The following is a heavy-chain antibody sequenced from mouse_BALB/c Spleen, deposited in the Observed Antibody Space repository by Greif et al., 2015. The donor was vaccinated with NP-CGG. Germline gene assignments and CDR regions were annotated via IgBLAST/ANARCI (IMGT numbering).Heavy chain of an antibody. J-gene: IGHJ2*01. CDR1: GFSLTCYG. Sequence: VKLVESGPGLVAPSQSLSITCPVSGFSLTCYGVHWVRQPPGKGLEWLGVIWAGGSTNYNSALMSRLSISKDNSKSQVFLEMNSLQTDDTAMYYCARGWDGNFDYWGQGTTLTVSS. CDR2: IWAGGST. CDR3: ARGWDGNFDY. D-gene: IGHD4-1*01. V-gene: IGHV2-9*02.